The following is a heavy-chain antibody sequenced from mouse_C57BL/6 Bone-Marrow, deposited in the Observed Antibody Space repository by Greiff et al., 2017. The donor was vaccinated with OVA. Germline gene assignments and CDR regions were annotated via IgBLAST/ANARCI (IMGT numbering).Heavy chain of an antibody. CDR1: GYTFTSYT. Sequence: QVQLQQSGAELARPGASVKMSCTASGYTFTSYTMHWVKQRPGQGLEWIGYINPSSGYTKYNQKFKDKATLTADKSSSTAYMQLSSLTSEDSAVYYCARYVYYYGSVYAMDYWGQGTSVTVSS. D-gene: IGHD1-1*01. CDR3: ARYVYYYGSVYAMDY. J-gene: IGHJ4*01. V-gene: IGHV1-4*01. CDR2: INPSSGYT.